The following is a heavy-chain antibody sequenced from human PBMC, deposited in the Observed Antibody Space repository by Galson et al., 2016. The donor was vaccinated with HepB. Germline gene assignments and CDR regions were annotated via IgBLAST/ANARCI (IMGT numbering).Heavy chain of an antibody. CDR1: GDSISSSNYS. Sequence: SETLSLTCTVSGDSISSSNYSWGWIRQPPGKALEWIGGISNSGNAYYNPSLKSRVTISIDTSKKYFSLKLSSVTAADTAVYYCARHLGCGGKRGGREFYHFYMDVWAKGTTVTVSS. CDR3: ARHLGCGGKRGGREFYHFYMDV. J-gene: IGHJ6*03. CDR2: ISNSGNA. D-gene: IGHD4-23*01. V-gene: IGHV4-39*01.